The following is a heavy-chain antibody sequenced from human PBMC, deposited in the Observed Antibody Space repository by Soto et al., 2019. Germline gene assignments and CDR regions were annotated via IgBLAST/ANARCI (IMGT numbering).Heavy chain of an antibody. CDR1: GFTFSSYS. Sequence: GGSLRLSCAASGFTFSSYSMNWVRQAPGKGLEWVSSISSSSSYIYYADSVKGRFTISRDNAKNSLYLQMNSLRAEDTAVYYCARDSLDYGDYTHLYYYYGMDVWGQGTTVTVSS. CDR3: ARDSLDYGDYTHLYYYYGMDV. D-gene: IGHD4-17*01. V-gene: IGHV3-21*01. CDR2: ISSSSSYI. J-gene: IGHJ6*02.